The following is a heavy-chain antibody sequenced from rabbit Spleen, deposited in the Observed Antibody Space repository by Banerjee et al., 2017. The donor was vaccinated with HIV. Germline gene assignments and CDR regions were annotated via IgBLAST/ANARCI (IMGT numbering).Heavy chain of an antibody. CDR2: IYDGSGTST. CDR1: GFSFSSSYY. J-gene: IGHJ2*01. D-gene: IGHD6-1*01. CDR3: ARGYGDASSDYITGAFDP. V-gene: IGHV1S45*01. Sequence: QEQLVESGGGLVQPEGSLTLTCTASGFSFSSSYYMCWVRQAPGKGLEWIACIYDGSGTSTKYASWAKGRFTISKASSTTVTLQMTSLTAADTATYFCARGYGDASSDYITGAFDPWGQGTLVTVS.